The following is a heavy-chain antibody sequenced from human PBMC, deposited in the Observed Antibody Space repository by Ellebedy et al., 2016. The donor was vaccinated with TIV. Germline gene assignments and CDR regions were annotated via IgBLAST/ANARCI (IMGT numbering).Heavy chain of an antibody. J-gene: IGHJ4*02. CDR2: IDYSGSA. CDR1: GGSFSGFY. D-gene: IGHD3-16*01. CDR3: ARGFYDYVWGGHFNY. V-gene: IGHV4-34*01. Sequence: GSLRLSXAVYGGSFSGFYWSWIRQPPEKGLEWVGEIDYSGSANYNPSLKSRITISVDTSKNQFSLKLKSVTAADTAVYYCARGFYDYVWGGHFNYWGQGILVTVSS.